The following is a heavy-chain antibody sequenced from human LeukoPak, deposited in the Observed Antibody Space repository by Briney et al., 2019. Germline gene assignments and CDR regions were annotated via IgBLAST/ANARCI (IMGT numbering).Heavy chain of an antibody. Sequence: ASVKVSCKASGYTFTGYYMHWVRQAPGQGLEWMGWINPNSGGTNYAQKFQGRVTMTRDTSISTAYMELSRLRSDDTAVYYCARDFVVVPAASSVDAFDIWGQGTMVTVSS. V-gene: IGHV1-2*02. J-gene: IGHJ3*02. CDR2: INPNSGGT. D-gene: IGHD2-2*01. CDR1: GYTFTGYY. CDR3: ARDFVVVPAASSVDAFDI.